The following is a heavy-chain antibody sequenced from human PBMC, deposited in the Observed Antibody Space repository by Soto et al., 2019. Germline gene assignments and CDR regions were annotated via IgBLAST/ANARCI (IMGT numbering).Heavy chain of an antibody. Sequence: EASVKVSCKTSGYIFTVYYIHWVRQAPGQGLEWMGYINPKNGDTTYEQKFQGWVTMTRDTSVNTAYIDLRSLRFNDTAVYYCARDQGNSSSWPIDFWGQGTQVTVSS. CDR2: INPKNGDT. D-gene: IGHD6-13*01. CDR1: GYIFTVYY. V-gene: IGHV1-2*04. CDR3: ARDQGNSSSWPIDF. J-gene: IGHJ4*02.